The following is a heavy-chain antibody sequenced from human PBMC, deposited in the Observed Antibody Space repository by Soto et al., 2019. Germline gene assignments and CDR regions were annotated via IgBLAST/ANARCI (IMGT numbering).Heavy chain of an antibody. J-gene: IGHJ6*02. Sequence: EVQLLESGGGLVQPGGSLRLSCAASGFTFNNYAMSWVRQAPGKGLEWVSAISGRGGSAYYADSVKGRFTISRDNSKNTLYLQMNSLRAEDTAVYYCARFAGRFGELLSQFYQYGLDVWGQWTTVTVSS. V-gene: IGHV3-23*01. CDR2: ISGRGGSA. CDR1: GFTFNNYA. D-gene: IGHD3-10*01. CDR3: ARFAGRFGELLSQFYQYGLDV.